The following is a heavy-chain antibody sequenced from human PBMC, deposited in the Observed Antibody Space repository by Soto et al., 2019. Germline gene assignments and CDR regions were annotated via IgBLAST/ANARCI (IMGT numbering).Heavy chain of an antibody. CDR2: ISYDGSNK. CDR3: AKDRGAHEYKKRPVLFDS. V-gene: IGHV3-30*18. D-gene: IGHD3-10*01. J-gene: IGHJ5*01. CDR1: GFTFSSYG. Sequence: GGSLRLSCAASGFTFSSYGMHWVRQAPGKGLEWVAVISYDGSNKYYAGSVKGRFTISRDNSKNTLYLQMNSLRAEDTAVYYCAKDRGAHEYKKRPVLFDSPGQGSLVIGSS.